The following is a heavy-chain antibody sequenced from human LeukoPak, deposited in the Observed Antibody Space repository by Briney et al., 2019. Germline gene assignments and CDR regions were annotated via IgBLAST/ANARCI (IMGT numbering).Heavy chain of an antibody. V-gene: IGHV3-23*01. Sequence: PGGSLRLSCAASGFTFSSYAMSWVRQAPGKGLEWVSAISGSGGSTYYADSVKGRFTISRDNSKNTLYLQMNSLRAEDTAVYYCAKDPRWSSGWRSSNGDAFDIWGQETMVTVSS. CDR1: GFTFSSYA. J-gene: IGHJ3*02. CDR2: ISGSGGST. CDR3: AKDPRWSSGWRSSNGDAFDI. D-gene: IGHD6-19*01.